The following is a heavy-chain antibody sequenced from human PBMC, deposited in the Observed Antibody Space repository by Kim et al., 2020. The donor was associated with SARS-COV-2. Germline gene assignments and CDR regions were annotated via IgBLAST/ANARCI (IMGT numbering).Heavy chain of an antibody. CDR3: ARARTFDY. V-gene: IGHV4-31*02. CDR2: YNGGT. Sequence: YNGGTYYNQSLKSRVSISLDTSNNQLSLNLSSVTAADTAVYYCARARTFDYWGQGTLVTVSS. J-gene: IGHJ4*02.